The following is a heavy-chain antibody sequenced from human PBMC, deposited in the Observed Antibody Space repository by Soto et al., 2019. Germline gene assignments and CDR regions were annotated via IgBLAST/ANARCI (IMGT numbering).Heavy chain of an antibody. CDR2: ISGSGGST. CDR1: GFTFSSYA. D-gene: IGHD4-17*01. J-gene: IGHJ2*01. CDR3: AKKRWPTVIYWYFDL. Sequence: PGGSLRLSCAASGFTFSSYAMSWVRQAPGKGLEWVSAISGSGGSTYYADSVKGRFTISRDNSKNTLYLQMNSLRAEDTAVYYCAKKRWPTVIYWYFDLWGRGTLVTVSS. V-gene: IGHV3-23*01.